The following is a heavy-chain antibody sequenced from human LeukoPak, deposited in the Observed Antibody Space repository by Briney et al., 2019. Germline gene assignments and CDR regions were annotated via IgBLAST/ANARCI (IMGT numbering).Heavy chain of an antibody. V-gene: IGHV3-9*01. CDR1: GFTFDDYA. J-gene: IGHJ4*02. D-gene: IGHD2-15*01. CDR3: AKEGCSGGGCSASDY. CDR2: ISWNSGSI. Sequence: GRSLRLSCAASGFTFDDYAMHWVRQAPGKGLEWVSGISWNSGSIGYADSVKGRFTISRDNAKNSLYLQMNSLRAEDTAVYYCAKEGCSGGGCSASDYWGQGTLVTVSS.